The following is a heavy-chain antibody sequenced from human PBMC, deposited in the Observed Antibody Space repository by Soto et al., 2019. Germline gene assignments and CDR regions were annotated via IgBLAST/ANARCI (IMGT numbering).Heavy chain of an antibody. J-gene: IGHJ4*02. CDR1: GLTFSSYW. V-gene: IGHV3-74*01. D-gene: IGHD4-17*01. CDR3: AILSTVTKGVVGY. Sequence: EVPLEESGGGLVQPGGSLRLSCAASGLTFSSYWMHWVRQAPGKGLVWVSRINSDGSSTSYADPVKGRFTISRDDAKNTLYLHMNDLRAEDTAVYYCAILSTVTKGVVGYWGQGTLVTVSS. CDR2: INSDGSST.